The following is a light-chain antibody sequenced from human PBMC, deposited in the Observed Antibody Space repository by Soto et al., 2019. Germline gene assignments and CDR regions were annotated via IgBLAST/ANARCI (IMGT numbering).Light chain of an antibody. Sequence: EIVLTQSPGTLSLSPGERATLSCRASQSVSSSYLAWYQQKPGQAPRLLIYGASSRATGIPDRFSGSGSGTDFTLIISRLEPEDFAVYYCQQYGSSRITFGQGTRLEIK. CDR1: QSVSSSY. J-gene: IGKJ5*01. V-gene: IGKV3-20*01. CDR2: GAS. CDR3: QQYGSSRIT.